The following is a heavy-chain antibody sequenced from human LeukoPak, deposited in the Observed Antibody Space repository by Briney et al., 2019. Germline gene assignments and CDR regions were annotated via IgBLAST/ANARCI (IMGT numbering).Heavy chain of an antibody. CDR1: GGSISSGSYY. J-gene: IGHJ6*03. CDR3: ARTWLTPFRWFGELGSHYYYYMDV. V-gene: IGHV4-61*02. Sequence: SETLSLTCTVSGGSISSGSYYWSWIRQPAGKGLEWIGRIYTSGSTNYNPSLKSRVTISVDKSKNQFSLKLSSVTAADTAVYYCARTWLTPFRWFGELGSHYYYYMDVWGKGTTVTVSS. D-gene: IGHD3-10*01. CDR2: IYTSGST.